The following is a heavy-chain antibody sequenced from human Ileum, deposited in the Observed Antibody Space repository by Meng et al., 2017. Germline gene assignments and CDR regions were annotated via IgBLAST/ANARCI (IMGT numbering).Heavy chain of an antibody. D-gene: IGHD3-22*01. CDR1: GYTFTSYG. CDR3: ARRSSGYQAGLNLNDY. CDR2: ISGYNGNT. Sequence: QVQLVQAGAEVKKPGASVKGSCKASGYTFTSYGISWVRQAPGQGLEYMGWISGYNGNTNYVEKFQGRVTMTTDTSTRTAYMELRSLRSDDTAVYYCARRSSGYQAGLNLNDYWGQGTLVTVSS. J-gene: IGHJ4*02. V-gene: IGHV1-18*01.